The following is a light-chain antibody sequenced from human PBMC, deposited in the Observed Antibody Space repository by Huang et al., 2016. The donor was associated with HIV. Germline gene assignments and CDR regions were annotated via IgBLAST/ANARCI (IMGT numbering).Light chain of an antibody. CDR1: QSINSN. J-gene: IGKJ4*01. CDR2: GAS. CDR3: QQYNDWLSLT. Sequence: EIVMTQSPATLSVSPGERATLSCRASQSINSNLAWYQQKPGQAPRLLIDGASTRATGVPVRFSGSGSGTEFTLTISSLQFEDSAVYYCQQYNDWLSLTFGGGTKVGIK. V-gene: IGKV3-15*01.